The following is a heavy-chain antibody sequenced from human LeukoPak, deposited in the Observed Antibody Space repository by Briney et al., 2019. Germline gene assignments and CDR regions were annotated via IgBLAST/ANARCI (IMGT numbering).Heavy chain of an antibody. CDR2: ISYDGSNK. Sequence: PGGSLRLSCAASGFTFSSYGMHWVRQAPGKGLEWVAVISYDGSNKYYADTVKGRFTISRDNSKNTLYLQMNSLRAEDTAVYYCAKDEGSGWFDPWGQGTLVTVSS. CDR1: GFTFSSYG. J-gene: IGHJ5*02. V-gene: IGHV3-30*18. CDR3: AKDEGSGWFDP.